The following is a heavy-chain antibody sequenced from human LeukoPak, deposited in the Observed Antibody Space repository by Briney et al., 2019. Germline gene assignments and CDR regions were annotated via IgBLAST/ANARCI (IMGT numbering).Heavy chain of an antibody. J-gene: IGHJ4*02. CDR2: ISWSSGSI. Sequence: GGSLRLSCAASGFTFSSYAMSWVRQAPGKGLEWVSGISWSSGSIGYADSVKGRFTISRDNAKNSLYLQMNSLRAEDTALYYCAKDHGYYDILTGYYPYYSDYWGQGTLVTVSS. D-gene: IGHD3-9*01. CDR3: AKDHGYYDILTGYYPYYSDY. V-gene: IGHV3-9*01. CDR1: GFTFSSYA.